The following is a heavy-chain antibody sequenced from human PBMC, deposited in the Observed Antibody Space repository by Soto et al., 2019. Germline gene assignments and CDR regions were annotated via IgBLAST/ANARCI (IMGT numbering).Heavy chain of an antibody. J-gene: IGHJ6*02. CDR3: AKDSGPSLTMIVVVYGMDA. D-gene: IGHD3-22*01. Sequence: PGGSLRLSCAASGINFNDYWMSWARQAPGKGLEWVANIKEDGSSKYYVDSVKGRFTISRDNAKNSLYLQMNSLRAEDTAVYYCAKDSGPSLTMIVVVYGMDAWGQGTTVTVSS. V-gene: IGHV3-7*01. CDR2: IKEDGSSK. CDR1: GINFNDYW.